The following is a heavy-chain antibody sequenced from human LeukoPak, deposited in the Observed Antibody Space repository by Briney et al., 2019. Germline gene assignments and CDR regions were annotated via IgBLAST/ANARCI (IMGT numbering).Heavy chain of an antibody. CDR1: GFIFSTYA. Sequence: GGSLRLSCAASGFIFSTYAMSWVRQAPGKGLEWVSAITGSGDSTYYADSVKGRFTISRDNSKNTLSLQMNSLRAEDTAVYYCAKENPVGGTNYFDYWGQGTLVTAPS. D-gene: IGHD1-26*01. CDR3: AKENPVGGTNYFDY. J-gene: IGHJ4*02. V-gene: IGHV3-23*01. CDR2: ITGSGDST.